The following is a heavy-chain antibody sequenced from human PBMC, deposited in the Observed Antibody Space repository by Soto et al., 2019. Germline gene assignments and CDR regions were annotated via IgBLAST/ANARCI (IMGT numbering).Heavy chain of an antibody. CDR3: ARSGYCSGGSCYESYYYYYGMDV. CDR2: IIPIFGTA. Sequence: QVQLVQSGAEVKKPGSSVKVSCKASGGTFSSYAISWVRQAPGQGLEWMGGIIPIFGTANYAQKFQGRVTITADESTSTAYMELSSLRSEDTAVYYCARSGYCSGGSCYESYYYYYGMDVWGQGTTVTVSS. CDR1: GGTFSSYA. D-gene: IGHD2-15*01. J-gene: IGHJ6*02. V-gene: IGHV1-69*01.